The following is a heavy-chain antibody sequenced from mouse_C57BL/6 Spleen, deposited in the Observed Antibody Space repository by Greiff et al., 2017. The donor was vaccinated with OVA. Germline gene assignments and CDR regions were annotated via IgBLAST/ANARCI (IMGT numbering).Heavy chain of an antibody. J-gene: IGHJ4*01. Sequence: VQLQQSGPELVKPGASVKISCKASGYAFSSSWMNWVKQRPGKGLEWIGRIYPGDGDTNYNGKFKGKATLTADKSSSTAYMQLSSLTSEDDAIDVCARWDYGDGMDYWGQGTSVTVSS. CDR1: GYAFSSSW. D-gene: IGHD2-4*01. V-gene: IGHV1-82*01. CDR2: IYPGDGDT. CDR3: ARWDYGDGMDY.